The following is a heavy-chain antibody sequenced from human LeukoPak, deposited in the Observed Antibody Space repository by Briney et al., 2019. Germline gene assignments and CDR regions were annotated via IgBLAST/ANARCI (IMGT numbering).Heavy chain of an antibody. CDR1: EFTFSNYD. J-gene: IGHJ4*02. V-gene: IGHV3-33*01. CDR3: ASVGVVIIHQFDY. CDR2: IWYDGSNK. Sequence: GGSLRLSCAASEFTFSNYDMHWVRQAPGKGLEWVAVIWYDGSNKYYADSVKGRFTISRDNSKNTLYLQMNSLRAEDTAVYYCASVGVVIIHQFDYWGQGTLVTVSS. D-gene: IGHD3-3*01.